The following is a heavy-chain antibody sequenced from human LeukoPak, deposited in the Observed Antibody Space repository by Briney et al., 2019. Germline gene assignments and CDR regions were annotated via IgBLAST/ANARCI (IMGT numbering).Heavy chain of an antibody. CDR1: GYSFTNYW. J-gene: IGHJ4*02. D-gene: IGHD1-26*01. CDR2: IYIGDSDT. CDR3: ARSLSGSDHGCFDY. V-gene: IGHV5-51*01. Sequence: GESLKISCEGSGYSFTNYWIGWVRQMPGKGLEWMGIIYIGDSDTRYGPSFRGQVTISADKSISTVYLQWSSLKASDTAMYYCARSLSGSDHGCFDYWGQGTLVTVSS.